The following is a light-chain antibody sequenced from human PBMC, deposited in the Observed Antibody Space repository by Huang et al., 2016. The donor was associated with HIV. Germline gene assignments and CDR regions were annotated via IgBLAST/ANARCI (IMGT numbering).Light chain of an antibody. Sequence: EIVLTQSPATLSLSPGERATLSCRASQSVSSYLAWYQQKPGQAPRLLIYDASNRATGIPARFSGSGSGTDFTLTISNLEPEDFAVYYCQQRGNWPPTFGGGTKVEIK. CDR1: QSVSSY. V-gene: IGKV3-11*01. J-gene: IGKJ4*01. CDR3: QQRGNWPPT. CDR2: DAS.